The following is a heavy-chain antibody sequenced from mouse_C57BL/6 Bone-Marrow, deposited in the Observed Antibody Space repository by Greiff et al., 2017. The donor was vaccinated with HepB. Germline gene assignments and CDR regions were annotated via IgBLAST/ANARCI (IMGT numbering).Heavy chain of an antibody. J-gene: IGHJ1*03. V-gene: IGHV1-81*01. CDR2: IYPRSGNT. D-gene: IGHD1-1*01. CDR3: ARSPLYYGSSSWYFDV. Sequence: QVQLKESGAELARPGASVKLSCKASGYTFTSYGISWVKQRTGQGLEWIGEIYPRSGNTYYNEKFKGKATLTADKSSSTAYMELRSLTSEDSAVYFCARSPLYYGSSSWYFDVWGTGTTVTVSS. CDR1: GYTFTSYG.